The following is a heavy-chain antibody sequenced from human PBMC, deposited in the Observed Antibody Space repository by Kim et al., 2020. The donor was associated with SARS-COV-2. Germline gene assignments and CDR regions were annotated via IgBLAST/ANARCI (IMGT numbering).Heavy chain of an antibody. CDR3: AKEYNPLDNSDHYY. CDR1: GFTFNNYA. J-gene: IGHJ6*01. V-gene: IGHV3-23*01. Sequence: GGSLRLSCAASGFTFNNYAMSWVRQAPGKGLEWVSAVSGGGHETWYADSVRGRFTISRDNSKNTFYLHLSSLRAEDTAVYFCAKEYNPLDNSDHYY. D-gene: IGHD3-22*01. CDR2: VSGGGHET.